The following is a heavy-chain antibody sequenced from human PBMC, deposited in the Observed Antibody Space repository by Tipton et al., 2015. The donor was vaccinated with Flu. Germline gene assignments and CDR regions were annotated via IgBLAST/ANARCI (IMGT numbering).Heavy chain of an antibody. V-gene: IGHV4-4*07. Sequence: TLSLTCSVSGGSINNSFWNWIRQPAGRGLEWIGRIYSSGSTNYSPSLRSRVTLSVDTSKNQFSMHLRSLTDADTAVYYCARAGANSWNRAWFDPWGQGAPVTVSS. J-gene: IGHJ5*02. D-gene: IGHD1-1*01. CDR3: ARAGANSWNRAWFDP. CDR1: GGSINNSF. CDR2: IYSSGST.